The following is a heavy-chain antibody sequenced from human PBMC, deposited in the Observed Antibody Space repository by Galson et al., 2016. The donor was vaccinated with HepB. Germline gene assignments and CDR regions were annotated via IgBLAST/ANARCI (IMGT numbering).Heavy chain of an antibody. J-gene: IGHJ3*02. Sequence: SETLSLTCSVSGGPVSSGSYYWSWIRQPPGKGLEWIGYIYHSGSTNYSPSLKSRVTISVDTSKNQFSLKLRSVTAADTAVYYCARDNHYDSQGAFDIWGQGTMVTVSS. CDR3: ARDNHYDSQGAFDI. CDR1: GGPVSSGSYY. D-gene: IGHD3-22*01. V-gene: IGHV4-61*01. CDR2: IYHSGST.